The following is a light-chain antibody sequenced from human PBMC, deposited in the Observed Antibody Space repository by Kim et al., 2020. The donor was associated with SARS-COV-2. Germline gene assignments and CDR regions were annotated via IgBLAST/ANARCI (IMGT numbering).Light chain of an antibody. Sequence: QLVLTQSPSASASLGASVKLTCTLSSGHSSNVIAWHQQQPERGPRYLMKLNSDGSHTKGDGIPDRFSGSSSGAERYLTISSLQYEDVADYYCQTWDTGIHVFGGGTQLTVL. CDR1: SGHSSNV. J-gene: IGLJ3*02. CDR3: QTWDTGIHV. CDR2: LNSDGSH. V-gene: IGLV4-69*01.